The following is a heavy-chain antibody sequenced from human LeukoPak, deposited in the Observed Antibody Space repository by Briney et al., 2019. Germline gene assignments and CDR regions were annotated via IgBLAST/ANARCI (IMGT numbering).Heavy chain of an antibody. CDR1: GGSISSGSYY. CDR2: IFYSGRT. Sequence: PSETLSLTCTVSGGSISSGSYYWGWIRQPPGKGLEWIGYIFYSGRTYYNPSLKSRVTISVDRSKNQFSLKLSSVTAADTAVYYCVRGGTVIVDSLAPWGQGLLVTVSS. V-gene: IGHV4-30-2*01. CDR3: VRGGTVIVDSLAP. J-gene: IGHJ5*02. D-gene: IGHD2-8*02.